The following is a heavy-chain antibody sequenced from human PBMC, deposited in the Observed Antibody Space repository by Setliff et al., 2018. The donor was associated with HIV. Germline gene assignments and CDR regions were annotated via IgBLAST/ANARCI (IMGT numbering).Heavy chain of an antibody. CDR3: ARDQLIAVAGLNWFDP. J-gene: IGHJ5*02. CDR1: GYTFTGYY. V-gene: IGHV1-2*02. CDR2: INPNSGGT. Sequence: ASVKVSCKASGYTFTGYYMHWVRQAPGQGLEWMGWINPNSGGTNYAQKFQGRVTMTRDTSISTAYMELSRLRSDDTAVYYCARDQLIAVAGLNWFDPWVPETLLVTVSS. D-gene: IGHD6-19*01.